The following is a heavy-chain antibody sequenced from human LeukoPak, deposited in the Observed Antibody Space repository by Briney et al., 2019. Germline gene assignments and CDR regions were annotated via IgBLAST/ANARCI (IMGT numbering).Heavy chain of an antibody. Sequence: ASVKVSCKASGYTFTSYDINWVRQATGQGLEWMGWMNPNSGNTGYAQKFQGRVAMTRNTSISTAYMELSSLRSEDTAVYYCARSLPYYDFWSGKIGHYYYGMDVWGQGTTVTVSS. D-gene: IGHD3-3*01. CDR3: ARSLPYYDFWSGKIGHYYYGMDV. J-gene: IGHJ6*02. V-gene: IGHV1-8*01. CDR2: MNPNSGNT. CDR1: GYTFTSYD.